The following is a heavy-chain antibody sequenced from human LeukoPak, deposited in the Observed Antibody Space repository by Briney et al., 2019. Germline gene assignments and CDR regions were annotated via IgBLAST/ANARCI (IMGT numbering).Heavy chain of an antibody. CDR2: ISWNSGTR. D-gene: IGHD6-13*01. CDR1: GFTFDDYA. CDR3: AKDLSSSPGRGTYYFFY. J-gene: IGHJ4*02. V-gene: IGHV3-9*01. Sequence: GGSLRLSCAASGFTFDDYAMHWVRQAPGKGLEWVSGISWNSGTRGYADSVKGRFTISRDNAKTSLYLQMNSLRAEDTALYYCAKDLSSSPGRGTYYFFYWGQGTLVTVSS.